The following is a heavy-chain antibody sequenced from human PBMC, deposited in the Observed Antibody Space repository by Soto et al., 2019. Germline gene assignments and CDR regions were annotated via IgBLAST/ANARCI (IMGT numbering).Heavy chain of an antibody. CDR3: AGLRRSYLDY. J-gene: IGHJ4*02. V-gene: IGHV4-59*01. Sequence: GSLRLSCAASGFTFSDYYMSWIRQPPGKGLEWIGCVYYSGSTNYNPSLKSRVTISLDTSKNHFSLKLSSVTAADTAVYYCAGLRRSYLDYWGQGILVTVSS. CDR1: GFTFSDYY. CDR2: VYYSGST. D-gene: IGHD3-16*01.